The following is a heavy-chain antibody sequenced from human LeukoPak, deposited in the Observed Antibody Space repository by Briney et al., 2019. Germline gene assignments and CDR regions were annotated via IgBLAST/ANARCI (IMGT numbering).Heavy chain of an antibody. CDR3: ARANRRVDVVATRGGPLDY. CDR2: INPNSGGT. Sequence: VKVSCKASGYTFTGYYMHWVRQAPGQGLEWMGWINPNSGGTNYAQKFQGRVTMTRDTSIITAYMELSRLRSDDTAVYYCARANRRVDVVATRGGPLDYWGQGTLVTVSS. V-gene: IGHV1-2*02. J-gene: IGHJ4*02. CDR1: GYTFTGYY. D-gene: IGHD5-12*01.